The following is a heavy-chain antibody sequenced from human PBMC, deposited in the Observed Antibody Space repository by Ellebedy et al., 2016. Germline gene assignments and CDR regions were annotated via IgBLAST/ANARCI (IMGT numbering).Heavy chain of an antibody. CDR3: ARVISSGWYGSCDY. Sequence: GESLKISXAASGFTFSSYSMNWVRQAPGKGLEWVSYISSSSSTIYYADSVKGRFTISRDNAKNSLYLQMNSLRAEDTAVYYCARVISSGWYGSCDYWGQGTLVTVSS. J-gene: IGHJ4*02. D-gene: IGHD6-19*01. CDR1: GFTFSSYS. V-gene: IGHV3-48*04. CDR2: ISSSSSTI.